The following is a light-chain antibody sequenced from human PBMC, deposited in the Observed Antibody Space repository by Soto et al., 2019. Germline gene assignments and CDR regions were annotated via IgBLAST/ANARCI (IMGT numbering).Light chain of an antibody. CDR2: GAS. J-gene: IGKJ4*01. V-gene: IGKV3-20*01. CDR1: QSVSSSY. CDR3: QQYGSSGLT. Sequence: IGFTKSPIPLSLSPGERATLSCRARQSVSSSYLAWYQQKPGQAPKLLIYGASSRATGIPDRFSGSGSGTDFTLTISRLEPEDFAVYYCQQYGSSGLTFGGGTKVDIK.